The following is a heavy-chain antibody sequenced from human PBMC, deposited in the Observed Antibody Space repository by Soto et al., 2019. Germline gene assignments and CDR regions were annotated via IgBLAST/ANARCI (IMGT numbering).Heavy chain of an antibody. J-gene: IGHJ6*04. D-gene: IGHD2-2*03. CDR1: GFTFSSYG. V-gene: IGHV3-30*18. Sequence: GGSLRLSCAASGFTFSSYGMHWVRQAPGKGLEWVAVISYDGSNKYYADSVKGRFTISRDNSKNTLYLQMNSLRAEDTAVNYCAKGVGGGYCSSTSCSEGALDVWGKGTTVTVSS. CDR3: AKGVGGGYCSSTSCSEGALDV. CDR2: ISYDGSNK.